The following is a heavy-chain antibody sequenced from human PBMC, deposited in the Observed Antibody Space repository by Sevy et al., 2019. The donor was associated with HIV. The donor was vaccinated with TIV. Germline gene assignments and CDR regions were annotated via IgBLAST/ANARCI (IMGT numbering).Heavy chain of an antibody. J-gene: IGHJ5*02. CDR2: ISYDGSNK. Sequence: GGSLRLSCAASGFPFSTYALHWVRQAPGKGLEWVAVISYDGSNKYYADSVKGRFTISRDSSKNTLYLQMNSLTTEDTAVYYCARDLRSNYNNYFHPWGQGTLVTVPS. V-gene: IGHV3-30-3*01. CDR3: ARDLRSNYNNYFHP. CDR1: GFPFSTYA. D-gene: IGHD4-4*01.